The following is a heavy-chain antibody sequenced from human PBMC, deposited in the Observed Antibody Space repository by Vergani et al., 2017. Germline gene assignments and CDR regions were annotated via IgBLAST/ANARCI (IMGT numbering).Heavy chain of an antibody. J-gene: IGHJ4*02. D-gene: IGHD3-10*01. CDR1: GYTFTSYG. Sequence: QVQLVQSGAEVKKPGASVKVSCKASGYTFTSYGITWVRQAPGQGLEWMGWISADNGNTNYAQKLQGRVTITADKSTSKAYMELSSLRSEDTAVYYCARGPPGGKRGVGWGQGTLVSVSS. CDR3: ARGPPGGKRGVG. CDR2: ISADNGNT. V-gene: IGHV1-18*01.